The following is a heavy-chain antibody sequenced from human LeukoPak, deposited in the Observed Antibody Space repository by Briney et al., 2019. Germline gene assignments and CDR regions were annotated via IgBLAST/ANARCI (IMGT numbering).Heavy chain of an antibody. J-gene: IGHJ4*02. CDR3: ASELYDILTGPLGY. V-gene: IGHV1-69*01. CDR1: GGTFSSYA. CDR2: IIPIFGTA. Sequence: GSSVKVSCKASGGTFSSYAISWVRQAPGQGLEWMGGIIPIFGTANYAQKFQGRVTITADESTSTAYMELSSLRSEDTAVYYCASELYDILTGPLGYWGQGTLVTVSS. D-gene: IGHD3-9*01.